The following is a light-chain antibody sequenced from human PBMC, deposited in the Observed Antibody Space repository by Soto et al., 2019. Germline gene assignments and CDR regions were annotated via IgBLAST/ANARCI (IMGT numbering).Light chain of an antibody. CDR1: QSFTTF. V-gene: IGKV1-39*01. J-gene: IGKJ3*01. CDR3: LQTYSPPFT. Sequence: DIQMTQSPSSLSASVGDRVTITCRASQSFTTFLNWYQQKPGKAPKLLIYAASSLQRGVPSRFSGSGSGTEFTLTINSLQPEDFATYYCLQTYSPPFTFGPGTKVDIK. CDR2: AAS.